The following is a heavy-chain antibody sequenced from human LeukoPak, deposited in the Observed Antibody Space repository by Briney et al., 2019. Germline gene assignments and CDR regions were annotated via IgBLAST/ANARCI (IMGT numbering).Heavy chain of an antibody. Sequence: SVKVSCKASGGTFSSYTISWVRQAPGQGLEWMGRIIPILGIANYAQKFQGRVTITADKSTSTAYMELSSLRSENTAVYYCARDPGIPGGGTNWFDPWGQGTLVTVSS. J-gene: IGHJ5*02. D-gene: IGHD6-13*01. CDR1: GGTFSSYT. CDR2: IIPILGIA. V-gene: IGHV1-69*04. CDR3: ARDPGIPGGGTNWFDP.